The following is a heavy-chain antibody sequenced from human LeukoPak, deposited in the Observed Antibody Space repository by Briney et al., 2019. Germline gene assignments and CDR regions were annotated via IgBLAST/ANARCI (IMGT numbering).Heavy chain of an antibody. CDR2: IYQSGST. J-gene: IGHJ6*03. CDR3: ARHGAGTIGLKVYALNYMDV. Sequence: SETLSLTCAVSGYSISSGYYWGWIRPPPGKGLEWIGSIYQSGSTYYNPSLKSRVTISGETSKKQFSLKVSSVTAADTAMYYCARHGAGTIGLKVYALNYMDVWGKGTTVTVSS. CDR1: GYSISSGYY. D-gene: IGHD2-8*01. V-gene: IGHV4-38-2*01.